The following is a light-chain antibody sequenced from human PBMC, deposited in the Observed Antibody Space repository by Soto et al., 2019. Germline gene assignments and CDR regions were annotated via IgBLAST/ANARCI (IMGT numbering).Light chain of an antibody. CDR2: EVS. V-gene: IGLV2-14*01. CDR1: SSDVGGYNY. CDR3: SSSTSSSTLV. J-gene: IGLJ3*02. Sequence: QSALTQPASVSGSPGQSITISCTGTSSDVGGYNYVSWYQQHPGKAPKLMIYEVSNRPSGVSNRFSGSKSGNTGSLTISGLEAEDEAYYCCSSSTSSSTLVFGGGTKLTVL.